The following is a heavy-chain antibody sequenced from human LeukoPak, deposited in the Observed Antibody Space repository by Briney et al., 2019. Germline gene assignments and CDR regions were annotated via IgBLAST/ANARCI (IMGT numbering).Heavy chain of an antibody. CDR2: INPNSGGT. V-gene: IGHV1-2*02. J-gene: IGHJ5*02. Sequence: ASVKVSCKASGYTFTSYYMHWVRQAPGQGLEWMGWINPNSGGTNYAQKFQGRVTMTRDTSISTAYMELSRLRSDDTAVYYCAGTYCSSTSCSLGWFDPWGQGTLVTVSS. CDR3: AGTYCSSTSCSLGWFDP. D-gene: IGHD2-2*01. CDR1: GYTFTSYY.